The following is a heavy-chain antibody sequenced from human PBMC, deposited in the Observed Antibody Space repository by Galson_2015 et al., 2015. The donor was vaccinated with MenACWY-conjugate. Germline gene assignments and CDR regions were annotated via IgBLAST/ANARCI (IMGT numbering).Heavy chain of an antibody. CDR1: GYSFSSYW. J-gene: IGHJ6*02. D-gene: IGHD1-26*01. Sequence: QSGAEVKKPGESLKISCKGSGYSFSSYWIGWVRQMPGKGLEWMGLISPGDSNARYSPSFQGQVTLSADKSITTAYLQWTSLKASDTAMYYCARHPPGGRGMDVWGQGTTVTVSS. V-gene: IGHV5-51*01. CDR3: ARHPPGGRGMDV. CDR2: ISPGDSNA.